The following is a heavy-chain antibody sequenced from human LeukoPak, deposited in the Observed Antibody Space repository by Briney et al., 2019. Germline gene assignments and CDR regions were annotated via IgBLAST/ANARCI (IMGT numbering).Heavy chain of an antibody. CDR1: GGTFSSYA. V-gene: IGHV1-69*04. J-gene: IGHJ5*02. D-gene: IGHD3-3*01. CDR2: IIPIFGIA. Sequence: SVKVSCKASGGTFSSYAISWVRQAPGQGLEWMGRIIPIFGIANYAQKFQGRVTITADKSTSTAYMELSSLRSEDTAVYYCAKGGYDFWSGSLWFDPWGQGTLVTVSS. CDR3: AKGGYDFWSGSLWFDP.